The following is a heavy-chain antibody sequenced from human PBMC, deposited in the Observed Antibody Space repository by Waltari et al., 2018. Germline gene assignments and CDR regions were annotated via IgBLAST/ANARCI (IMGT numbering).Heavy chain of an antibody. CDR2: VYSTAST. Sequence: QVQLQESGPGLVKPSETLSLTCSVSGVSGASSLLYYWSVIRQPAGRGLEWIGLVYSTASTRSNPSLESRVTMSVDMSKKQFSLRLRSVTAADTAVYYCATASTDDRYAFDIWGQGTVVTVSS. CDR3: ATASTDDRYAFDI. D-gene: IGHD3-16*02. J-gene: IGHJ3*02. V-gene: IGHV4-4*07. CDR1: GASSLLYY.